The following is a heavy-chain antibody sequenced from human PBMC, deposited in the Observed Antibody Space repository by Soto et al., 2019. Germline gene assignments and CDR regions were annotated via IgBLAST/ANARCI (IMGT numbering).Heavy chain of an antibody. V-gene: IGHV4-59*01. CDR2: IYYSGST. CDR1: GGSISSYY. D-gene: IGHD3-10*01. CDR3: ARLVAWFGELPNWFDP. J-gene: IGHJ5*02. Sequence: SETLSLTCTVSGGSISSYYWSWIRQPPGKGLEWIGYIYYSGSTNYNPSLKSRVTISVDTSKNQFSLKLSSVTAADTAVYYCARLVAWFGELPNWFDPWGRGTLVTVSS.